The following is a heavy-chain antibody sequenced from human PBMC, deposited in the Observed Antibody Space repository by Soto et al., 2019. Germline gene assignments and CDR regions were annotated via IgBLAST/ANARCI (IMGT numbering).Heavy chain of an antibody. CDR3: ARGGAGYSGGWYSYYYYGMDV. CDR2: INHSGST. V-gene: IGHV4-34*01. CDR1: GGSFSGYY. J-gene: IGHJ6*02. Sequence: QVQLQQWGAGLLKPSETLSLTCAVYGGSFSGYYWSWIRQPPGKGLEWIGEINHSGSTNYNPSLKSRVTMSVDTSKNQFSLKLSSVTAADTAVYYCARGGAGYSGGWYSYYYYGMDVWGQGTTVTVSS. D-gene: IGHD6-19*01.